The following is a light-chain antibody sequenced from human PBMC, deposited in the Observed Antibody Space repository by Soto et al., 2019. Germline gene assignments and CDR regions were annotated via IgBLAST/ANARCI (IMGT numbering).Light chain of an antibody. Sequence: QSVLTQPASVSGSPGQSITISCTGTSSDVGSYNPVSWYQQHPGKAPKLMIYEVSKRPSGVSNRFSGSKSGNTASLTISGLQAEDDVDYSSCSYAGRRTLYVVGPGTMVPVL. J-gene: IGLJ1*01. CDR3: CSYAGRRTLYV. CDR1: SSDVGSYNP. CDR2: EVS. V-gene: IGLV2-23*02.